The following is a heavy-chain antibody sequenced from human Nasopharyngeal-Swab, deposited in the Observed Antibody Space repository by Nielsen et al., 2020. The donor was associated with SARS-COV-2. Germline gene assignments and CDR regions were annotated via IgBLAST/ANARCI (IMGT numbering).Heavy chain of an antibody. CDR2: IGTAGDT. V-gene: IGHV3-13*01. J-gene: IGHJ6*02. Sequence: GGSLRLSCAASGFTFSSYDMHWVRQATGKGLEWVSAIGTAGDTYYPGSVKGRFTISRENAKNSLYLQMNSLRAGDTAVYYYARAFDLNWKGGMDVWGQGTTVTVSS. CDR3: ARAFDLNWKGGMDV. CDR1: GFTFSSYD. D-gene: IGHD1-1*01.